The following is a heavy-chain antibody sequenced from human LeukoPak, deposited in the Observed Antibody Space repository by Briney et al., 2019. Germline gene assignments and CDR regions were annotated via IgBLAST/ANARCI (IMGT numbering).Heavy chain of an antibody. CDR1: GGSIRGLW. CDR2: IYTSGIT. CDR3: AIQAHDGTDNWLDP. D-gene: IGHD1-7*01. V-gene: IGHV4-4*09. Sequence: SETLSLTCTASGGSIRGLWCSWIRHPPGKGLEWIGNIYTSGITTYNPSLKSRVTISIDTSKNQFSLTLNSVTATDTAVYYCAIQAHDGTDNWLDPWGPGALVTVSS. J-gene: IGHJ5*02.